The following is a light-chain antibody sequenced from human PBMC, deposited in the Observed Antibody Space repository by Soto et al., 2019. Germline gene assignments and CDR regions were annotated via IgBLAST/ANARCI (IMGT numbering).Light chain of an antibody. CDR2: SNN. CDR1: SSNIGSNT. Sequence: QPVLTQPPSASGTPGQRVTISCSGSSSNIGSNTVNWYQQLPGTAPKLLIYSNNQRPSGVPDRFSGSKSGTSASLAISGLQSEDEADYYYAAWDDSLNGPVFGTGTKLTVL. CDR3: AAWDDSLNGPV. J-gene: IGLJ1*01. V-gene: IGLV1-44*01.